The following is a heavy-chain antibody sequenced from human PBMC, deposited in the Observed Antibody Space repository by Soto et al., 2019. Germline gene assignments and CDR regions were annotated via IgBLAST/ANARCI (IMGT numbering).Heavy chain of an antibody. CDR2: ISAYNGNT. Sequence: SAKVSFKASGYTFTSYTISGVRQAPGQGLEWMGWISAYNGNTNYAQKLQGRVTMTTDTSTSTAYMELRSLRSDDTAVYYCARDNVRRHYDSRGYPDAFDIWGQGTMVTVSS. CDR1: GYTFTSYT. D-gene: IGHD3-22*01. CDR3: ARDNVRRHYDSRGYPDAFDI. J-gene: IGHJ3*02. V-gene: IGHV1-18*01.